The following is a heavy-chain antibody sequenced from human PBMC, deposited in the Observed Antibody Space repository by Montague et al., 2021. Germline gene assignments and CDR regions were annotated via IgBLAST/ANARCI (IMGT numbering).Heavy chain of an antibody. V-gene: IGHV4-39*01. CDR1: GASINSSPYY. Sequence: SETLSLTCTVSGASINSSPYYWGWIRQPPGKGLEWIGSIYYSANTYYNPSLKSRLSISVDTTMNQFSLRLKSVTAADTAVYHCARVDCDGDCYTFDPWGQGTLVTVSS. CDR2: IYYSANT. J-gene: IGHJ5*02. CDR3: ARVDCDGDCYTFDP. D-gene: IGHD2-21*02.